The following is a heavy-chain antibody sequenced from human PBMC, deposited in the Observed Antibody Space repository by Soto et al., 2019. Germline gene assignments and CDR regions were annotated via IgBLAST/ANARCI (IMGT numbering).Heavy chain of an antibody. V-gene: IGHV1-2*04. Sequence: QVQLVQSGAEVKKPGASVKVSCKASGYTFTAYYMHWVRQAPGQGLEWMGWIDPNSGAALYAQKFQGWVTMTRDTSISTAYMELSRLRSNDTAVYYCATDVARGGGKWFDPWGQGTLVTVSS. J-gene: IGHJ5*02. CDR1: GYTFTAYY. D-gene: IGHD5-12*01. CDR3: ATDVARGGGKWFDP. CDR2: IDPNSGAA.